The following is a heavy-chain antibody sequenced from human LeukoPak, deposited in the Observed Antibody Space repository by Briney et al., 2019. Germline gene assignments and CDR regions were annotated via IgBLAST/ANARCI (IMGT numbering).Heavy chain of an antibody. CDR3: ARDRSGWGSETYDYYYMDV. CDR1: GFTFDDYG. J-gene: IGHJ6*03. CDR2: INWNGGST. D-gene: IGHD6-19*01. V-gene: IGHV3-20*04. Sequence: PGGSLRLYCAASGFTFDDYGLSWVRQAPGKGLEWVSGINWNGGSTGYADSVKGRFTISRDNAKNSLYLQMNSLRAEDTAVYYCARDRSGWGSETYDYYYMDVWGKGTAVTISS.